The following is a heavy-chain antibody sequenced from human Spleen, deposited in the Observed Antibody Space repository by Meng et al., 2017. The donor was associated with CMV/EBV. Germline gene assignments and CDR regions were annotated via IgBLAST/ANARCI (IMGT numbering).Heavy chain of an antibody. CDR1: GFTFDDYG. J-gene: IGHJ4*02. CDR2: IYSGGST. Sequence: VVLWEAGGGVVQPGGSLRLSCAASGFTFDDYGMSWVRQAPGKGLEWVSVIYSGGSTYYADSVKGRFTISRDNSKNTLYLQMNSLRAEDTAVYYCARDMAVAGDYWGQGTLVTVSS. V-gene: IGHV3-66*01. CDR3: ARDMAVAGDY. D-gene: IGHD6-19*01.